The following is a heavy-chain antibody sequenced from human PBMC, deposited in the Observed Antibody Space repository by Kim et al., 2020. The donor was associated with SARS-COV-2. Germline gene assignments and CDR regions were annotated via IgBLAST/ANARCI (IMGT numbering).Heavy chain of an antibody. V-gene: IGHV3-74*01. Sequence: GGSLRLSCAASGFTFSSYWMHWVRQAPGKGLVWVSRINNDGDNTDYADSVKGRFTISRDNAKNTLYLQMNSLRAEDTAVYYCAREPTVTTYVFDYWGQGNLVTVSS. CDR3: AREPTVTTYVFDY. J-gene: IGHJ4*02. D-gene: IGHD4-17*01. CDR2: INNDGDNT. CDR1: GFTFSSYW.